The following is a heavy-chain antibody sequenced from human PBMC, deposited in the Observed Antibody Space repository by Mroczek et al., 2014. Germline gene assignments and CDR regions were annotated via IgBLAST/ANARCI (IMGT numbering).Heavy chain of an antibody. D-gene: IGHD3-3*01. J-gene: IGHJ6*03. CDR3: ARGRERAIFGVVTDYYYYYYMDV. Sequence: ESGGGLVKPGGSLRLSCAASGFTFSSYSMNWVRQAPGKGLEWVSSISSSSSYIYYADSVKGRFTISRDNAKNSLYLQMNSLRAEDTAVYYCARGRERAIFGVVTDYYYYYYMDVWGKGTTVTVSS. V-gene: IGHV3-21*01. CDR2: ISSSSSYI. CDR1: GFTFSSYS.